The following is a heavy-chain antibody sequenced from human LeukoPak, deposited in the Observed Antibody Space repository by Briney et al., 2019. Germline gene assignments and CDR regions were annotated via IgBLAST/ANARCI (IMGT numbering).Heavy chain of an antibody. J-gene: IGHJ4*02. CDR2: IYYSGST. D-gene: IGHD2-2*02. CDR1: GGSISSGGYY. CDR3: ARGTTRYTTTYYFDY. Sequence: SDTLSLTCTVSGGSISSGGYYWSWIRQPPGEGLEWIGYIYYSGSTYYHPSLKSRVTMSVDMSKSQFSLKLSSVTAADTAVFYCARGTTRYTTTYYFDYWGQGTLVTVSS. V-gene: IGHV4-30-4*02.